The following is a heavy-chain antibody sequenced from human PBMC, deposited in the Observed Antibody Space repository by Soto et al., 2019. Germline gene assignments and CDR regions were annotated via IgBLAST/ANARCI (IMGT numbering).Heavy chain of an antibody. V-gene: IGHV4-30-4*01. CDR1: GGSISSGDYY. CDR2: IYYSGST. Sequence: SETLSLTCTVSGGSISSGDYYWSWIRQPPGKGLEWIGYIYYSGSTYYNPSLKSRVTISVDTSKNQFSLKLSSVTAADTAVYYCAREGRHCTNGVCHYYFDYWGQGTLVTVSS. J-gene: IGHJ4*02. D-gene: IGHD2-8*01. CDR3: AREGRHCTNGVCHYYFDY.